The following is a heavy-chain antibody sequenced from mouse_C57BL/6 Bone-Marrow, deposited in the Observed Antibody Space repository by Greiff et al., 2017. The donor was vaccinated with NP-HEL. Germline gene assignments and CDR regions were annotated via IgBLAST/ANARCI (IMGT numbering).Heavy chain of an antibody. CDR2: IDPSDSYT. CDR1: GYTFTSYW. Sequence: VQLQQSGAELVKPGASVKLSCKASGYTFTSYWMQWVKQRPGQGLEWIGEIDPSDSYTNYNQKFKGKATLTVDTSSSTAYMQLSSLTSEDSAVYYCARRGGNPYYFDYWGQGTTLTVSS. CDR3: ARRGGNPYYFDY. J-gene: IGHJ2*01. D-gene: IGHD2-1*01. V-gene: IGHV1-50*01.